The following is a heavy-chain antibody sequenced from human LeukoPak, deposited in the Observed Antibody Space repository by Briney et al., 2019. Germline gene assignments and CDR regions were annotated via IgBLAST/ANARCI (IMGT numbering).Heavy chain of an antibody. CDR1: GGSISSSSYY. CDR3: ARLNYDFWSGLDY. Sequence: PSETLSLTCTVSGGSISSSSYYWGWIRQPPGKGLEWIGNIYYSGSTYYNPSLKSRVTISVDTSKNQFSLKLSSVTAADTAVYYCARLNYDFWSGLDYWGQGTLVTASS. CDR2: IYYSGST. J-gene: IGHJ4*02. D-gene: IGHD3-3*01. V-gene: IGHV4-39*01.